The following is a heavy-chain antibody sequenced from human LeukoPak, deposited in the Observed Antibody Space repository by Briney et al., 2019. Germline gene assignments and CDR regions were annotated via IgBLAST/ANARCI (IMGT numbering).Heavy chain of an antibody. CDR2: IDPSDSYT. CDR3: ARRSCSSTSCYAAPFGY. J-gene: IGHJ4*02. D-gene: IGHD2-2*01. CDR1: GCGFTSYW. Sequence: GAALQISSKGSGCGFTSYWINWGRRMPGQGVEGMGRIDPSDSYTNYSPSFQGHVTISADKSISTAYLQWSSLNALDTAMYYCARRSCSSTSCYAAPFGYWGQGTLVTVAS. V-gene: IGHV5-10-1*01.